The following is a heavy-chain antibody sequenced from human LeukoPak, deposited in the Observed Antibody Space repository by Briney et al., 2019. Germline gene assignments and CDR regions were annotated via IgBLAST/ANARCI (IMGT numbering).Heavy chain of an antibody. CDR3: AKDQSSPIAVAGSLDY. CDR1: GFTFSHSA. D-gene: IGHD6-19*01. V-gene: IGHV3-23*01. CDR2: ISGSGSDT. J-gene: IGHJ4*02. Sequence: PGGSLRLSCAASGFTFSHSAMSWVRQAPGKGLEWISTISGSGSDTNYADSVRGRLIISRDNSKNTLYLQMNSLRAEDTAVYYCAKDQSSPIAVAGSLDYWGQGTLVTVSS.